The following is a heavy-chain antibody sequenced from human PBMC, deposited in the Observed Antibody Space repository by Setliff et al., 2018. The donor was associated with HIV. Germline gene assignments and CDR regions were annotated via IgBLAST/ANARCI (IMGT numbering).Heavy chain of an antibody. V-gene: IGHV1-69*05. J-gene: IGHJ4*02. Sequence: ASVKVSCKASGGTFSSYAITWVRQAPGQGLGWMGGIILIAGTVNYAQKFWGRVTITTHESTSTAYMELSSLRSEDTAVYYCAGSILTGYYTFGADYWGQGTLVTVSS. D-gene: IGHD3-9*01. CDR1: GGTFSSYA. CDR3: AGSILTGYYTFGADY. CDR2: IILIAGTV.